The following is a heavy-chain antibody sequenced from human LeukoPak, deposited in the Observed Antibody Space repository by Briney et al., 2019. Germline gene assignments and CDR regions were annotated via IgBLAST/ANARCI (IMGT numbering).Heavy chain of an antibody. CDR3: ARAWYSSGYYDY. Sequence: GGSLRLSCAASGLTFSNYGMHWVRQAPGKGLEWVAFIRYDGNKKYYADSVKGRFTISRDNAKNTLYLQMNGLRAEDTAVYYCARAWYSSGYYDYWGQGTLVTVSS. CDR2: IRYDGNKK. J-gene: IGHJ4*02. D-gene: IGHD6-19*01. V-gene: IGHV3-30*02. CDR1: GLTFSNYG.